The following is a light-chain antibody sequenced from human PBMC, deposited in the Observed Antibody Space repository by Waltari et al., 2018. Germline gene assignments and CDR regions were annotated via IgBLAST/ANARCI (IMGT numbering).Light chain of an antibody. V-gene: IGLV2-8*01. CDR2: QVT. Sequence: QSALTQPPSASGSPGQSVTLPSPGPTSHVGGGTSVPWYQQHPGKAPKLLIYQVTKRPSGVPDRFSGSKSGNTASLTVSGLQAEDEADYFCTSHAGTNSVFGGGTKLTVL. J-gene: IGLJ3*02. CDR1: TSHVGGGTS. CDR3: TSHAGTNSV.